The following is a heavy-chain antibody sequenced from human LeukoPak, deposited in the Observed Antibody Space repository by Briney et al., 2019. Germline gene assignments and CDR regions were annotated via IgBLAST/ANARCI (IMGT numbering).Heavy chain of an antibody. CDR2: IHYGGTT. CDR3: ARDLDGSNLGRGPFNY. Sequence: PSETLSLTCTVSGGSISSSSYYWRWIRHSPGQALEWIGSIHYGGTTYYNPSLNSRLTISVDTSKNQFSLKLKSVTAADTAVYFCARDLDGSNLGRGPFNYWGQGALVIASS. CDR1: GGSISSSSYY. D-gene: IGHD5-24*01. V-gene: IGHV4-39*07. J-gene: IGHJ4*02.